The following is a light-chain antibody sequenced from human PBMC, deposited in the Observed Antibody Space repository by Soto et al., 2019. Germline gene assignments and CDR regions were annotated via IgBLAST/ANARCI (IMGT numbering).Light chain of an antibody. CDR1: QSMGNW. CDR2: RGS. Sequence: DIQMTQSPSTLYASVGDTVTFTCRASQSMGNWRPWYQQTPGKAPKLLIYRGSSLQSRVAARFSGSGSDTEFTLTIVNLQPDDFAVYFFQQFNIYPYTFGPGPKLEIK. CDR3: QQFNIYPYT. V-gene: IGKV1-5*03. J-gene: IGKJ2*01.